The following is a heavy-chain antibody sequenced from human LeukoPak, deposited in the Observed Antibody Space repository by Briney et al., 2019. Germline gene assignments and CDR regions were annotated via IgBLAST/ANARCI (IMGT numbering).Heavy chain of an antibody. CDR2: IYHSGST. CDR3: ARHPPDY. J-gene: IGHJ4*02. V-gene: IGHV4-34*01. Sequence: PSETLSLTCAVYGGSFSGYYWSWIRQPPGKGLEWIGSIYHSGSTYYNPSLKSRVTISVDTSKNQFSLKLSSVTAADAAVYYCARHPPDYWGQGTLVTVSS. CDR1: GGSFSGYY.